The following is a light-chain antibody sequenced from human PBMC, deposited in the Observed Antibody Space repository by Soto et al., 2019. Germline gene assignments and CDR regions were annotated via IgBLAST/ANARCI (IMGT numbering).Light chain of an antibody. Sequence: QSALTQPASVSGSPGQSITISCTGTSSDVGYYNSVSWYQRHPGRVPKLIIYDVSSRPSGVSNRFSGSKSGNTASLTISGLQADDEADYYCSSYPSSKTHALFGRGTKVTVL. CDR3: SSYPSSKTHAL. J-gene: IGLJ1*01. CDR1: SSDVGYYNS. CDR2: DVS. V-gene: IGLV2-14*03.